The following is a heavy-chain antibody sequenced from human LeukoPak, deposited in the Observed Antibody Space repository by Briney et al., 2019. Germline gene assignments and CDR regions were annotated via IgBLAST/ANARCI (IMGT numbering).Heavy chain of an antibody. Sequence: SETLSLTCTVSGGSISSYYWSWIRQPPGKGLEWIGYIYYSGSTNYNPSLKSRVTISVDTSKNQFSLKLSSVTAADTAVYYCARDGPSGVSDYWGQGTLVTVSS. J-gene: IGHJ4*02. D-gene: IGHD7-27*01. CDR1: GGSISSYY. V-gene: IGHV4-59*01. CDR3: ARDGPSGVSDY. CDR2: IYYSGST.